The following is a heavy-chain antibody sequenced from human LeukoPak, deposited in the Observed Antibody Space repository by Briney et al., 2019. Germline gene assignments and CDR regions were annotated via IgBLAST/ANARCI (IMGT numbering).Heavy chain of an antibody. CDR3: ARDRAVTKCGYSYPYCEPVAFDI. CDR1: GYTFTSYG. D-gene: IGHD5-18*01. Sequence: GASVKVSCKASGYTFTSYGISWVRQAPGQGLEWMGWISAYTGNTNYAQKLQGRVTMTTDTSTSTAYMELRSLRSDDTAVYYCARDRAVTKCGYSYPYCEPVAFDIWGQGTMVTVSS. V-gene: IGHV1-18*01. CDR2: ISAYTGNT. J-gene: IGHJ3*02.